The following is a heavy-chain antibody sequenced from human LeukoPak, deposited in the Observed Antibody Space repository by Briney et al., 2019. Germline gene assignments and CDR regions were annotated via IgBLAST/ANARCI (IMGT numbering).Heavy chain of an antibody. J-gene: IGHJ3*02. CDR1: GGSISSYY. V-gene: IGHV4-59*01. CDR2: ISYSGNT. CDR3: ARDPTTVTKGFDI. Sequence: PSETLSLTCTVSGGSISSYYWSWIRQPAGKGLEWIGYISYSGNTNYNPSLRSRVTILVDTSKNQISLKLSSVTAADTAVYYCARDPTTVTKGFDIWGQGTTVTVSS. D-gene: IGHD4-17*01.